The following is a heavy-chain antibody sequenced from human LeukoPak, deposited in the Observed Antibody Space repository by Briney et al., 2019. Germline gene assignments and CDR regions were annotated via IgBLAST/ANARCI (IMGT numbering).Heavy chain of an antibody. CDR2: ISYDGSNK. Sequence: GRSLRLSCAASGFTFSSYAMHWVRQAPGKGLEWVAVISYDGSNKYYADSVKGRFTISRDNSKNTLYLQMNSLRAEDTAVYYCAKVGVADTAMADFDYWGQGTLVTVSS. J-gene: IGHJ4*02. V-gene: IGHV3-30-3*01. CDR1: GFTFSSYA. D-gene: IGHD5-18*01. CDR3: AKVGVADTAMADFDY.